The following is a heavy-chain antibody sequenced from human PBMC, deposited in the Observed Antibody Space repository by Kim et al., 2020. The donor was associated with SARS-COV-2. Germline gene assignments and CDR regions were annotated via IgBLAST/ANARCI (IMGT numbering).Heavy chain of an antibody. D-gene: IGHD6-19*01. CDR1: GYTFTSYG. CDR2: ISAYNGNT. Sequence: ASVKVSCKASGYTFTSYGISWVRQAPGQGLEWMGWISAYNGNTNYAQKLQGRVTMTTDTSTSTAYMELRSLRSDDTAVYYCARGFFIAVAGEGYYYYGMDVWGQGTTVTVSS. J-gene: IGHJ6*02. CDR3: ARGFFIAVAGEGYYYYGMDV. V-gene: IGHV1-18*01.